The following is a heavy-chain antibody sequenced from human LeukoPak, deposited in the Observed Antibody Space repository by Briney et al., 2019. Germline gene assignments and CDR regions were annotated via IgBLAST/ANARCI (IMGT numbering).Heavy chain of an antibody. J-gene: IGHJ4*02. D-gene: IGHD3-22*01. CDR3: AKDPNYDSSGYSHFDY. Sequence: PGRSLRLSCAASGFTFSSYAMHWVRQAPGKGLEWVAVISYDGSNKYYADSVKGRFTISRDNSKNTLYLQMNSLRAEDTAVYYCAKDPNYDSSGYSHFDYWGQGTLVTVSS. V-gene: IGHV3-30-3*01. CDR2: ISYDGSNK. CDR1: GFTFSSYA.